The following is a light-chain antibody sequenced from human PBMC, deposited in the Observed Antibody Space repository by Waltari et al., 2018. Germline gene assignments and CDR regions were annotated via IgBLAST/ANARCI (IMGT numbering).Light chain of an antibody. CDR1: QSISNY. J-gene: IGKJ4*01. Sequence: EIVLTQSPATLALSPGERATLSCRTSQSISNYLAWYQQKPGQAPRLLIYDASNRATGIPARFSGSGSGTDFTLTITSLEPEDVAVYYCQQRSNWLTFGGGTKVEIK. CDR2: DAS. V-gene: IGKV3-11*01. CDR3: QQRSNWLT.